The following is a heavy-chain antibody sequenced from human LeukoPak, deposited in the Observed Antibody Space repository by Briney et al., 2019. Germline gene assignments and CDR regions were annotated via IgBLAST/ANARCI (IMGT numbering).Heavy chain of an antibody. Sequence: GGSLRLSCAASGFNFDAYAMYWVRQAPGKGLQWISLISADGGSTYYADSVKGRFTISRDNSRNSLYPQMNSLTTEDTAFYYCAKDKAGTIVWYGRWAIGLFDYWGQGTLLTVSS. D-gene: IGHD6-13*01. CDR3: AKDKAGTIVWYGRWAIGLFDY. CDR1: GFNFDAYA. J-gene: IGHJ4*02. V-gene: IGHV3-43*02. CDR2: ISADGGST.